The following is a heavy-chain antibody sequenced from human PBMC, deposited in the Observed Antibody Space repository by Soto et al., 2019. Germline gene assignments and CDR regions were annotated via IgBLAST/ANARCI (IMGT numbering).Heavy chain of an antibody. Sequence: QVQLVQSGAEVKKPGSSVKVSCKTSGGTFSTSAISWVRQAPGQGLEWVGGIMPVFPTPDYAQNFQGRVPXTXDXXTTTAYRELTSLRADDTAVYYCARDKDRLQLGGNYYYILDVWGQGTAITVSS. J-gene: IGHJ6*02. CDR1: GGTFSTSA. D-gene: IGHD1-1*01. CDR3: ARDKDRLQLGGNYYYILDV. V-gene: IGHV1-69*05. CDR2: IMPVFPTP.